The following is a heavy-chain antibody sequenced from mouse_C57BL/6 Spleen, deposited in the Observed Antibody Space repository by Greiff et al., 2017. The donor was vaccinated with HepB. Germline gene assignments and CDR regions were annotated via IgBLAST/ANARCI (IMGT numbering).Heavy chain of an antibody. CDR3: ANYDYDAAY. CDR2: INPSSGYT. D-gene: IGHD2-4*01. J-gene: IGHJ3*01. V-gene: IGHV1-7*01. CDR1: GYTFTSYW. Sequence: VQLQQSGAELAKPGASVKLSCKASGYTFTSYWMHWVKQRPGQGLEWIGYINPSSGYTKYNQKFKDKATLTAEKSSSTAYMQLSSLTYEDSAVYYCANYDYDAAYWGQGTLVTVSA.